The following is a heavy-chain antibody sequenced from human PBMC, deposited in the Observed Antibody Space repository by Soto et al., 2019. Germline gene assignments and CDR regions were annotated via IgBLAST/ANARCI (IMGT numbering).Heavy chain of an antibody. CDR2: IYPDDSDT. D-gene: IGHD3-22*01. CDR1: GYSFSSYW. V-gene: IGHV5-51*01. CDR3: ARLHNLDNSGSSEGLDY. J-gene: IGHJ4*02. Sequence: PGGSPNISCKGSGYSFSSYWIVWVRQMPGKGLEWMGIIYPDDSDTRYIPSFQGQVTSSVDKSVTTAYLQWSSLKASDTAMYYCARLHNLDNSGSSEGLDYWGQGTLVTVSS.